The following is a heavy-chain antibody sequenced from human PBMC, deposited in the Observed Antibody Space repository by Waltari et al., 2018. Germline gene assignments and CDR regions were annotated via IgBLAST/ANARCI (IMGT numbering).Heavy chain of an antibody. CDR2: IYHSGST. V-gene: IGHV4-38-2*02. CDR3: AREGVGYSGYDVDY. Sequence: QVQLQESGPGLVKPSETLSLTCAVSGYSISSGYYWGWIRQPPGKGLEWIGSIYHSGSTYYNPSLKSRVTISVDTSKNHFSLKLSSVTAADTAVYYCAREGVGYSGYDVDYWGQGTLVTVSS. CDR1: GYSISSGYY. D-gene: IGHD5-12*01. J-gene: IGHJ4*02.